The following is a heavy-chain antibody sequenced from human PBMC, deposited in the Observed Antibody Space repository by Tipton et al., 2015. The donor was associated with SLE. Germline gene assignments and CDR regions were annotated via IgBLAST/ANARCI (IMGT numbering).Heavy chain of an antibody. V-gene: IGHV3-13*01. Sequence: SLRLSCAASGFTFSNYDMHWVREVTGKGLEWVSGIGTAGDTKYAGSVKGRFTISRDNAKNSLYLQMNNLRPEDTALYYCAKEATTVDVLDYWGQGTLVTVSS. D-gene: IGHD4-23*01. CDR3: AKEATTVDVLDY. CDR1: GFTFSNYD. CDR2: IGTAGDT. J-gene: IGHJ4*02.